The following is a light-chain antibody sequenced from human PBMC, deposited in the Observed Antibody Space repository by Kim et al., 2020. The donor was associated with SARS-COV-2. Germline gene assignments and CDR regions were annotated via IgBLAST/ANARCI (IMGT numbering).Light chain of an antibody. J-gene: IGLJ3*02. CDR3: SSYTSSSTWV. V-gene: IGLV2-14*01. Sequence: GQSSTVSCTGTSSDVGGYNYVSWYQQHPGKAPKLMIYEVSKRPSGVSNRFSGSKSGNTASLTISGLQAEDEADYYCSSYTSSSTWVFGGGTQLTVL. CDR1: SSDVGGYNY. CDR2: EVS.